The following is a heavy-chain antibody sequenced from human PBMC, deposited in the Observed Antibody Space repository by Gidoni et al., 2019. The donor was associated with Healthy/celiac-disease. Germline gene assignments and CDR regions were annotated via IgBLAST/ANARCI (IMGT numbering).Heavy chain of an antibody. CDR2: INPSGGRT. CDR3: SRRPRGQYYFDY. J-gene: IGHJ4*02. V-gene: IGHV1-46*01. D-gene: IGHD3-16*01. CDR1: GYTFTRYY. Sequence: LVQSGAEVKKPGASVKVACKASGYTFTRYYMHWVRQAPGQGRAWMGIINPSGGRTSYAQKFKGRVTITRDTSTSTVYMELSSLSSEDTAVYYCSRRPRGQYYFDYWGQGTLVTVSS.